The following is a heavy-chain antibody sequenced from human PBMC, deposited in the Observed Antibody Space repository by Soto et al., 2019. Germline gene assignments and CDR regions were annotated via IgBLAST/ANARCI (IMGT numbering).Heavy chain of an antibody. D-gene: IGHD3-10*01. Sequence: QVQLVQSGPEVMKPGASVKLSCEASGYTFTRYPIHWVRQAPGQGLEWMGWLNPAYGDTGYSQNFQGRVTITRDTSASTAYMEMNSLRSEDTAVYYCARKDYYGSGIYYFDSWGQGTQVTVSS. CDR2: LNPAYGDT. V-gene: IGHV1-3*01. CDR3: ARKDYYGSGIYYFDS. CDR1: GYTFTRYP. J-gene: IGHJ4*02.